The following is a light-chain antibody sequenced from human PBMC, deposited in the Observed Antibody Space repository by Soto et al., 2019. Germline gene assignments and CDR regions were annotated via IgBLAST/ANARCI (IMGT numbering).Light chain of an antibody. Sequence: QSVLTQPASVSGSPGQSITISCTGTSSDVGGYWYVSWYQQHPGKAPKLMIYEVTNRPSGVSNRFSGSKSGNTASLTISGLQAEDEGDYYCSSYTSRSTYVFGTGTKLTVL. J-gene: IGLJ1*01. V-gene: IGLV2-14*01. CDR3: SSYTSRSTYV. CDR1: SSDVGGYWY. CDR2: EVT.